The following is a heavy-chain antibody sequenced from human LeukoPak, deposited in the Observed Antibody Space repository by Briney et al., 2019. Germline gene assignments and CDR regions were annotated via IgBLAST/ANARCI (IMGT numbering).Heavy chain of an antibody. J-gene: IGHJ4*02. Sequence: ASVKVSCKASGYTFTSYGISWVRQAPGQGLECMGWISAYNGNTNYAQKLQGRVTMTTDTSTSTAYMELRSLRSDDTAVYYCAISPAGPYNWNDVGRLDYWGQGTLVTVSS. CDR3: AISPAGPYNWNDVGRLDY. CDR1: GYTFTSYG. D-gene: IGHD1-1*01. CDR2: ISAYNGNT. V-gene: IGHV1-18*01.